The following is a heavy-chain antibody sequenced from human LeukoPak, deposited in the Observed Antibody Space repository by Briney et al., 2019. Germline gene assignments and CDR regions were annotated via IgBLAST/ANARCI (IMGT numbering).Heavy chain of an antibody. CDR1: GGSLISDLYY. CDR3: AGGAYGSGSYAKWFGR. V-gene: IGHV4-61*02. J-gene: IGHJ5*02. D-gene: IGHD3-10*01. Sequence: SQTLSLTCTVSGGSLISDLYYWSWIRQPAGKGLEWIGRIYSSGTTNYNPSLKSRVTISIERSKNQVSLMLNSVTAADTAVYYCAGGAYGSGSYAKWFGRWGEGTLVIVSS. CDR2: IYSSGTT.